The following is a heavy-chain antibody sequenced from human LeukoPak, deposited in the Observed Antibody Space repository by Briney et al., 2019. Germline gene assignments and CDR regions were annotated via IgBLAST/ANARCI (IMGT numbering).Heavy chain of an antibody. V-gene: IGHV5-51*01. Sequence: GESLKISCKGSRYSFTSYWIGWVRQMPGKGLEWMGIIYPGDSATRYSPSFQGQVTISADKSTSTAYLQWSSLKASDTAMYYCARVQILVGGSYLDAFDIWGQGTMVTVSS. J-gene: IGHJ3*02. CDR3: ARVQILVGGSYLDAFDI. CDR1: RYSFTSYW. CDR2: IYPGDSAT. D-gene: IGHD1-26*01.